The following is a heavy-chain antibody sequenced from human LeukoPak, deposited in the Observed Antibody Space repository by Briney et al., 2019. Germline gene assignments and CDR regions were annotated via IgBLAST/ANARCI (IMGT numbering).Heavy chain of an antibody. V-gene: IGHV3-23*01. D-gene: IGHD6-19*01. J-gene: IGHJ4*02. Sequence: PGGSLRLSCAASGFTFSSFEMSWVRQAPGKGLEWDSAISGSGGSAYYADSVKGRFTISRNNSRNSLSLQMNSLRAEGTALYYCAKTGYSSGWYRIWDYWGQGTLVTVSS. CDR3: AKTGYSSGWYRIWDY. CDR2: ISGSGGSA. CDR1: GFTFSSFE.